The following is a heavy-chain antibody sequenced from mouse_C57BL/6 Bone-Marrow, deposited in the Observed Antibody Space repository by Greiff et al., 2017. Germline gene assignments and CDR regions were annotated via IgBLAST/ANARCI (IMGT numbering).Heavy chain of an antibody. CDR2: ISSGGDYI. J-gene: IGHJ4*01. D-gene: IGHD1-1*01. CDR3: TRVEVYYYGSSLYYYAMDY. V-gene: IGHV5-9-1*02. Sequence: EVHLVESGEGLVKPGGSLKLSCAASGFTFSSYAMSWVRQTPEKRLEWVAYISSGGDYIYYADTVKGRFTISRDNARNTLYLQMSSLKSEDTAMYHCTRVEVYYYGSSLYYYAMDYWGQGTSVTVSS. CDR1: GFTFSSYA.